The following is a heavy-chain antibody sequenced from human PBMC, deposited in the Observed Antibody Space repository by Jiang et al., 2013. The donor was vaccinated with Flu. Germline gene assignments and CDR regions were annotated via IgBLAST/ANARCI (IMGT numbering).Heavy chain of an antibody. CDR3: TRDLVRDVILIPATYFDY. CDR1: GFSFGDYA. J-gene: IGHJ4*02. Sequence: VQLLESGGGLVQPGRSLRLSCTASGFSFGDYAVSWLRQAPGKGLEWVGFIRNKLYRGTTDYAASVKGRFTISRDDSKSIAYLQMSSLKIEDTAVYYCTRDLVRDVILIPATYFDYWGQGALVTVSS. V-gene: IGHV3-49*03. D-gene: IGHD2-2*01. CDR2: IRNKLYRGTT.